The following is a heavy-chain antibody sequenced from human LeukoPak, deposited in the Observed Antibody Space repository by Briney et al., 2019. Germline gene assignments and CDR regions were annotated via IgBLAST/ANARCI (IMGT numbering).Heavy chain of an antibody. J-gene: IGHJ4*02. D-gene: IGHD6-6*01. V-gene: IGHV3-33*06. Sequence: GGSLRLSCAASGFTFSSYGMHWVRQAPGKGLEWVAVIWYDGSNKYYADSVKGRFTISRDNSKNTLYLQMNSLRAEDTAVYYCAKDVSAARPDHFDYWGQGTLVTVSS. CDR1: GFTFSSYG. CDR2: IWYDGSNK. CDR3: AKDVSAARPDHFDY.